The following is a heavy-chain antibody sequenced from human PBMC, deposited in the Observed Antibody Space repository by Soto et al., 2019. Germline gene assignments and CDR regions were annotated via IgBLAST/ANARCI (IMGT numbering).Heavy chain of an antibody. J-gene: IGHJ3*02. CDR2: ISYDGSNK. CDR1: GFTFSSYG. CDR3: AKDRDIVVVVAANAFDI. D-gene: IGHD2-15*01. Sequence: QVQLVESGGGVVQPGRSLRLSCAASGFTFSSYGMHWVRQAPGKGLEWVAVISYDGSNKYYADSVKGRFTISRDNSKNTLYLQMNSVRAEDTAVYYCAKDRDIVVVVAANAFDIWGQGTMVTVSS. V-gene: IGHV3-30*18.